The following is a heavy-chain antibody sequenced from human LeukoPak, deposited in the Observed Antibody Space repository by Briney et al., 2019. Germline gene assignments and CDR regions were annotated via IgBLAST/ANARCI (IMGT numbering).Heavy chain of an antibody. J-gene: IGHJ6*03. D-gene: IGHD3-16*01. CDR3: AKGGVITPRSYYYYYMDV. CDR2: IRNKANTYAT. Sequence: HPGGSLRLSCAASGFTFSGSAMNWVRQASGKGLEWVGRIRNKANTYATAYAASVKGRVTISRDDSKNTAYLQMNSLKTEDTAVYYCAKGGVITPRSYYYYYMDVWGKGTTVTISS. CDR1: GFTFSGSA. V-gene: IGHV3-73*01.